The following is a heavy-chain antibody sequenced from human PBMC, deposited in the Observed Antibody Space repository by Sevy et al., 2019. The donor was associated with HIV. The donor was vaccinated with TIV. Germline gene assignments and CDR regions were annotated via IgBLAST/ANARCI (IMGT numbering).Heavy chain of an antibody. D-gene: IGHD2-15*01. Sequence: ASVKVSCKASGYTFTSYYMHWVRQAPGQGLEWMGIINPGGGSTSYAQKFQGRVTMTRDRSTSTVYMELSSLRSEDTAVYYCAREDYCSGGSCYSGGFDYWGQGTLVTVSS. J-gene: IGHJ4*02. CDR1: GYTFTSYY. CDR2: INPGGGST. V-gene: IGHV1-46*01. CDR3: AREDYCSGGSCYSGGFDY.